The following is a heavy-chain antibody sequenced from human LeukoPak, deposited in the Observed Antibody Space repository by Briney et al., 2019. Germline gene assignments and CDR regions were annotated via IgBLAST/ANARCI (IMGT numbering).Heavy chain of an antibody. CDR3: ARHGYYDSSGYYYGDY. J-gene: IGHJ4*02. CDR1: GYSFTSYW. CDR2: IYPGDSDT. Sequence: GESLKISCKGSGYSFTSYWIGWVRQMPGKGLEWMGIIYPGDSDTRYSPSFQGQVTISADKSISTAYLQWSSLKASDTAMYYCARHGYYDSSGYYYGDYWGQGTLVTVSS. V-gene: IGHV5-51*01. D-gene: IGHD3-22*01.